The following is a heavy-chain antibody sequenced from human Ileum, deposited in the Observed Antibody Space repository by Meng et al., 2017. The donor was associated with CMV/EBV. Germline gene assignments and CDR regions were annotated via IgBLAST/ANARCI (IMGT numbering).Heavy chain of an antibody. CDR3: AREGPRSFRNWFDP. CDR1: GFTFSDYY. D-gene: IGHD1-26*01. V-gene: IGHV3-11*04. CDR2: ISSSGSNI. J-gene: IGHJ5*02. Sequence: GGSLRLSCAASGFTFSDYYMSWIRQAPRKGLEWVSYISSSGSNIYYADSVKGRFTISRDNAKNSLYLQMNSLRAEDTAVYYCAREGPRSFRNWFDPWGQGTLVTVSS.